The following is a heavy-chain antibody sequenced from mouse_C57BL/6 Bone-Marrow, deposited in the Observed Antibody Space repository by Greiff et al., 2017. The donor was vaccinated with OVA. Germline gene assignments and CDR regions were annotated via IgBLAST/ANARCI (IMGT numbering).Heavy chain of an antibody. J-gene: IGHJ4*01. CDR2: IVPENGDT. CDR3: TLGGYYPYYAMDY. Sequence: VQLQQSGAELVRPGASVKLSCTASGFNIKDDYMHWVKQRPEQGLEWIGWIVPENGDTEYASKFQGKATITADTSSNTAYLQLSSLTSEDTAVYYCTLGGYYPYYAMDYWGQGTSVTVSS. CDR1: GFNIKDDY. V-gene: IGHV14-4*01. D-gene: IGHD2-3*01.